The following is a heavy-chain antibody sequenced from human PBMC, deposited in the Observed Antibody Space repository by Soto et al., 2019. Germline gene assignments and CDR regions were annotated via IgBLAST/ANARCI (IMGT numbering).Heavy chain of an antibody. Sequence: SVKVSCKASGFTFTSSAVQWARQARGQRLEWIGWIVVGSGNTNYAQKFQERVTITRDMSTSTAYMELSSVTAADTAVYYCARYSSSWPYYYYYYMDVWGKGTTVTVSS. CDR1: GFTFTSSA. CDR3: ARYSSSWPYYYYYYMDV. J-gene: IGHJ6*03. CDR2: IVVGSGNT. V-gene: IGHV1-58*01. D-gene: IGHD6-13*01.